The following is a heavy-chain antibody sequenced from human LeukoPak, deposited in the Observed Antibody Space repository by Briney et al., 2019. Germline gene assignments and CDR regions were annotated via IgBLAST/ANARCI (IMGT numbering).Heavy chain of an antibody. CDR1: XYTFTIYY. Sequence: VTVSCTASXYTFTIYYINWVRQAPGQGLEWMGWISAYNGITNYSQKLQDRVTMTTDTSTSTAYMELRSLTSDDTAVYYCARDSGSDSSNWYGKWLAPWGQGTLVTVSS. CDR3: ARDSGSDSSNWYGKWLAP. D-gene: IGHD6-13*01. V-gene: IGHV1-18*01. CDR2: ISAYNGIT. J-gene: IGHJ5*02.